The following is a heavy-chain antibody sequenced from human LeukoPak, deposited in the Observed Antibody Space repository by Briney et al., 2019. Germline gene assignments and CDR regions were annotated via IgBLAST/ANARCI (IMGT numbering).Heavy chain of an antibody. V-gene: IGHV3-53*01. CDR2: IYSGDNA. CDR3: ARSYYDNSMYYYGMDV. Sequence: GGSLRLSCAASGFTVSSDYMSWVRQAPGKGLEWVSVIYSGDNAYYTDSVKGRFTISRDNSKNTLYLQMNSLRAEDTAVYYCARSYYDNSMYYYGMDVWGQGTTVTVSS. D-gene: IGHD3-22*01. CDR1: GFTVSSDY. J-gene: IGHJ6*02.